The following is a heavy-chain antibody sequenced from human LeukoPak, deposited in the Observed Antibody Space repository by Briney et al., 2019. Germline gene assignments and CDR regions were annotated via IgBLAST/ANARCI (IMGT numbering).Heavy chain of an antibody. V-gene: IGHV4-39*01. CDR2: IYYTGST. D-gene: IGHD2-15*01. J-gene: IGHJ4*02. CDR1: GDSVSSSSYY. Sequence: SETLSLTCSVSGDSVSSSSYYWRWLRQPPGKWLEWIGSIYYTGSTYYNPSLKSRVTISIDTSKNQFSLKLSSVTAADTAVYFCADLLYCRGGSCHANSFDYWGQGTVVTVSS. CDR3: ADLLYCRGGSCHANSFDY.